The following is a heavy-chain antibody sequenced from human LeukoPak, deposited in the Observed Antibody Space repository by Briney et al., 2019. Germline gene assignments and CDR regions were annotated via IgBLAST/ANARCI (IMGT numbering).Heavy chain of an antibody. V-gene: IGHV4-59*01. Sequence: SETLSLTCTVSGGSISSYYWSWIRQPPGKGLDWIGYIYYSGSTNYNPSLKSRVTISVDTSRHHFSLKLSSVTAADTAVYYCARTGTSGFTWLDPWGQGTLVTVSS. CDR1: GGSISSYY. J-gene: IGHJ5*02. CDR2: IYYSGST. D-gene: IGHD1-1*01. CDR3: ARTGTSGFTWLDP.